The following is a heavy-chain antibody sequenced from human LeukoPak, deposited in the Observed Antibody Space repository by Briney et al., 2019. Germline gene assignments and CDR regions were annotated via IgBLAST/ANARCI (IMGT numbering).Heavy chain of an antibody. J-gene: IGHJ4*02. CDR2: IKEDGSEK. D-gene: IGHD6-19*01. CDR3: ARDLGSGWYLLCGYFDY. Sequence: PGGSLRLSCAASGFTFSSYWMSWVRQAPGKGLEWVANIKEDGSEKRDVDSVKGRFTISRDNAKNSLYLQMNSLRAEDTAVYYCARDLGSGWYLLCGYFDYWGQGTLVTVSS. V-gene: IGHV3-7*01. CDR1: GFTFSSYW.